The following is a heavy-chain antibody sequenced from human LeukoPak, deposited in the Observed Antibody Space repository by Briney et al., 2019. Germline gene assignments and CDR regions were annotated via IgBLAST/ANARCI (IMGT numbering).Heavy chain of an antibody. V-gene: IGHV3-30-3*01. CDR2: ISYDGSNK. Sequence: PGRSLRLSCAASGFTFSSYAMHWVRQAPGKGLEWVAVISYDGSNKYYADSVKGRFTISRDNSKNTLYLQMNSLRAEDTAVYYCANVGRQWLRSNWFDPWGQGTLVTVSS. CDR3: ANVGRQWLRSNWFDP. J-gene: IGHJ5*02. CDR1: GFTFSSYA. D-gene: IGHD6-19*01.